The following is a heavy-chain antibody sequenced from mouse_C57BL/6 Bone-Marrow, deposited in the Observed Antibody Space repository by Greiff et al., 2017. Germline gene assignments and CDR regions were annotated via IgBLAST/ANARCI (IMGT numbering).Heavy chain of an antibody. D-gene: IGHD4-1*01. J-gene: IGHJ2*01. CDR2: INPSSGYT. Sequence: VQLQQSGAELARPGASVKMSCKASGYTFTSYTMHWVKQRPGQGLEWIGYINPSSGYTKYNQKFKDQATLTADKSSSTAYMQLSSLTSEDSAVYYCASNLDTFDYWGQGTTLTVSS. V-gene: IGHV1-4*01. CDR1: GYTFTSYT. CDR3: ASNLDTFDY.